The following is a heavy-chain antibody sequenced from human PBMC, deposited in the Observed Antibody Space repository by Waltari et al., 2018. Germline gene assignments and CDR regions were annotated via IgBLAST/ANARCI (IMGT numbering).Heavy chain of an antibody. V-gene: IGHV4-59*01. Sequence: QVQLQESGPGLVKPSETLSLTCTVSGGSISSYYWSWIRQPPGKGLEWIGYIYYSGSTNYNPSRKSRVTISVDTSKNQFSLKLSSVTAADTAVYYCARVGGYSGYEIDYWGQGTLVTVSS. CDR2: IYYSGST. CDR3: ARVGGYSGYEIDY. J-gene: IGHJ4*02. D-gene: IGHD5-12*01. CDR1: GGSISSYY.